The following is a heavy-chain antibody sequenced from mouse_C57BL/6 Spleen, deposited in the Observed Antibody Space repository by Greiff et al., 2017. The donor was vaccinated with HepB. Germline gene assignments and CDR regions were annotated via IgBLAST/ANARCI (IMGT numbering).Heavy chain of an antibody. CDR1: GYAFSSSW. V-gene: IGHV1-82*01. D-gene: IGHD2-1*01. J-gene: IGHJ4*01. CDR3: ARGDYGNYDGAMDY. CDR2: IYPGDGDT. Sequence: VKLMESGPELVKPGASVKISCKASGYAFSSSWMNWVKQRPGKGLEWIGRIYPGDGDTNYNGKFKGKATLTADKSSSTAYMQLSSLTSEDSAVYFCARGDYGNYDGAMDYWGQGTSVTVSS.